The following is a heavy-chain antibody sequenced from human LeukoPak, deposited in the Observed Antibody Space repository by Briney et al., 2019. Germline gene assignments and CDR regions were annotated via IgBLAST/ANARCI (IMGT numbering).Heavy chain of an antibody. CDR1: GFTFSSYA. CDR3: AKDSSSWYFDY. V-gene: IGHV3-23*01. D-gene: IGHD6-13*01. CDR2: ISGSGGNT. J-gene: IGHJ4*02. Sequence: GGSLRLSCAASGFTFSSYAMSWVRQAPGKGLEWVSAISGSGGNTYYADSVKGRFTISRDNSNNTLYLQMNSLRAEDTAVYYCAKDSSSWYFDYWGQGTLVTVSS.